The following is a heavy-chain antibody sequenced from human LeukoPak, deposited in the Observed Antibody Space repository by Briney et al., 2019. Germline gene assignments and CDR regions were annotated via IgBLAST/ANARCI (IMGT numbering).Heavy chain of an antibody. D-gene: IGHD3-22*01. CDR3: ARDSHYYDSSGYYEY. J-gene: IGHJ4*02. CDR1: IDSFTNYY. Sequence: PSETLSLTCAVYIDSFTNYYWNWIRQTPGKGLEWIGEVNDSGGTNINPSLRSRVILSVDTSKNQFSLKLISVTAADTAVYYCARDSHYYDSSGYYEYWGQGTLVTVSS. CDR2: VNDSGGT. V-gene: IGHV4-34*01.